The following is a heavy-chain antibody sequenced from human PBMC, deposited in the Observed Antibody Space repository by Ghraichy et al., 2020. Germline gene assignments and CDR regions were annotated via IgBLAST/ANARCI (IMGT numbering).Heavy chain of an antibody. J-gene: IGHJ4*02. CDR2: ISWNSCSI. CDR1: GFTFDDYA. D-gene: IGHD1-26*01. Sequence: GGSLRLSCAASGFTFDDYAMHWVRQAPGKGLEWVSGISWNSCSIGYADSVKGRFTISRDNAKNSLYLQMNSLRAEDTALYYCAKGWRELISGFPDYWGQGTLVTVSS. CDR3: AKGWRELISGFPDY. V-gene: IGHV3-9*01.